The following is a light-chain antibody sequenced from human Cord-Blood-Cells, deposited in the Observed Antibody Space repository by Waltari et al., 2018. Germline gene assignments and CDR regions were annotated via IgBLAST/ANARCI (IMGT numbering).Light chain of an antibody. CDR1: SSHIGSNY. CDR2: RNN. J-gene: IGLJ1*01. CDR3: AAWDDSLSGYV. Sequence: QSVLTQPPSAYGTPGQRVTISRSGSSSHIGSNYVYWYQQLPGTAPKLLNYRNNQRPSGVPDRFSGSKSGTSASLAISGLRSEDEADYYCAAWDDSLSGYVFGTGTKVTVL. V-gene: IGLV1-47*01.